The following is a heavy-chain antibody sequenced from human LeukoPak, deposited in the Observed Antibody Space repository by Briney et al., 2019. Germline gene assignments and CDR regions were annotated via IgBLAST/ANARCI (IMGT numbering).Heavy chain of an antibody. Sequence: PGGSLRLSCAASGFTFSNAWMSWVHQAPGKGLEWVGRIKSKTDGGTTDYAAPVKGRFTISRDDSKNTLYLQINSLKTEDTAVYYCTTDLTVTTGDYWGQGTLVTVSS. CDR2: IKSKTDGGTT. V-gene: IGHV3-15*01. CDR3: TTDLTVTTGDY. J-gene: IGHJ4*02. D-gene: IGHD4-11*01. CDR1: GFTFSNAW.